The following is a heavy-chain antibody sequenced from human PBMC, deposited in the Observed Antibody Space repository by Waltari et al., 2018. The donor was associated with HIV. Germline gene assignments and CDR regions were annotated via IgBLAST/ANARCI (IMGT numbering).Heavy chain of an antibody. D-gene: IGHD6-13*01. CDR3: AKDTASGAGQQLGWFHYYYYMDV. CDR1: GFTFDDYA. Sequence: EVQLVESGGGLVQPGRSLRLSCAASGFTFDDYAMHWVRQAPGKGLEWVSGISWNSGSIGYADSVKGRFTISRDNAKNSLYLQMNSLRAEDTALYYCAKDTASGAGQQLGWFHYYYYMDVWGKGTTVTVSS. V-gene: IGHV3-9*01. J-gene: IGHJ6*03. CDR2: ISWNSGSI.